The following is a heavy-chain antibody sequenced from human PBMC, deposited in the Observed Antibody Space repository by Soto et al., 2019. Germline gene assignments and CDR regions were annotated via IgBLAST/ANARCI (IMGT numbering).Heavy chain of an antibody. CDR2: IYSSGST. D-gene: IGHD3-10*01. CDR3: ARGITMVRGVGLFYFDY. J-gene: IGHJ4*02. CDR1: GGSISSGGYY. Sequence: SETLSLTCTVSGGSISSGGYYWSWIRQHPGKGLEWIGYIYSSGSTYYNPSLKSRVTISVDTSKNQFSLKLSSVTAADTAVYYCARGITMVRGVGLFYFDYWGQGTLVTVSS. V-gene: IGHV4-31*03.